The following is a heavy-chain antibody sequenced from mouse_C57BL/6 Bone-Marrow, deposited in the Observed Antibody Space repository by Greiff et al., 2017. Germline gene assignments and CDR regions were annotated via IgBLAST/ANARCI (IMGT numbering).Heavy chain of an antibody. CDR1: GFTFSDYG. CDR3: ARHRMDYYGHWYFDV. CDR2: ISNLAYSI. J-gene: IGHJ1*03. D-gene: IGHD1-2*01. V-gene: IGHV5-15*01. Sequence: EVKLVESGGGLVQPGGSLKLSCAASGFTFSDYGMAWVRQAPRKGPEWVAFISNLAYSIYYADTVTGRFTISRENAKNTRYLEMSSLRSEYTAMYYCARHRMDYYGHWYFDVWGTGTTVTVSS.